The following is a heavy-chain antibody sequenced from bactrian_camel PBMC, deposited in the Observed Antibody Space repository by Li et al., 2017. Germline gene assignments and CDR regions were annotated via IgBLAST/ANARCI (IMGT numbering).Heavy chain of an antibody. CDR3: AADPAAKCPDWRPFTH. D-gene: IGHD1*01. CDR2: VAMDGET. J-gene: IGHJ4*01. Sequence: HVQLVESGGGSVQTGGSLNLSCAASGVMTRLYCMAWFRQSPGMEREEVARVAMDGETRYADSVKGRFTISKDNDKNTVYLQLSDLKPDDTAIYTCAADPAAKCPDWRPFTHWGQGTQVTVS. V-gene: IGHV3S53*01. CDR1: GVMTRLYC.